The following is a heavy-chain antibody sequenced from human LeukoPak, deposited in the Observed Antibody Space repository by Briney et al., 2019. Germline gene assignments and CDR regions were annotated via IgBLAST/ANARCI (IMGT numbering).Heavy chain of an antibody. D-gene: IGHD6-19*01. J-gene: IGHJ4*02. Sequence: GGSLRLSCAASGFTFSSYWMSWVRQAPGKGLEWVANIKQDGSEKYYVDSVKSRFTISRDNAKNSLYLQMNSLRAEDTAVYYCARASSSGWYPYYFDYWGQGTLVTVSS. CDR1: GFTFSSYW. V-gene: IGHV3-7*01. CDR3: ARASSSGWYPYYFDY. CDR2: IKQDGSEK.